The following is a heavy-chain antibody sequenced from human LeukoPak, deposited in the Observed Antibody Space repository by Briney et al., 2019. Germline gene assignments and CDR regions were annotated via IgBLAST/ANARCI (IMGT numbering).Heavy chain of an antibody. V-gene: IGHV3-30*18. CDR1: GFTFSSYG. CDR2: ISYDGSNK. Sequence: GGSLRLSCAASGFTFSSYGMHWVRQAPGKGLEWVAVISYDGSNKYYADSAKGRFTISRDNSKNTLYLQMNSLRAEDTAVYYCAKDLGYDSSGDAFDTWGQGTMVTVSS. D-gene: IGHD3-22*01. J-gene: IGHJ3*02. CDR3: AKDLGYDSSGDAFDT.